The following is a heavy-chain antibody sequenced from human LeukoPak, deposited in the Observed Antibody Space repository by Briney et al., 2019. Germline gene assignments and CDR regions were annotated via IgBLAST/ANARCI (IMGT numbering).Heavy chain of an antibody. D-gene: IGHD6-13*01. V-gene: IGHV1-8*02. CDR2: MNPKSGNT. Sequence: ASVKVSCKASGYTFTSYDINWVRQASGQGLEWVGWMNPKSGNTGYAQKFQGRVTMTRNTSINTAYMELSSLTSEDTAVYYCARGPSQQRLVLGYWFDPWGQGTLVTVSS. CDR3: ARGPSQQRLVLGYWFDP. CDR1: GYTFTSYD. J-gene: IGHJ5*02.